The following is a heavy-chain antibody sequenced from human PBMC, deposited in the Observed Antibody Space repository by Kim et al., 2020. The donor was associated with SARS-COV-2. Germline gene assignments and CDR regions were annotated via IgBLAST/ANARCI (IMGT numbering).Heavy chain of an antibody. Sequence: GGSLRLSCAASGFTVSSNYMSWVRQAPGKGLEWVSVVYSGGSTYYAGSVKGRFTISRDNSKNTVWLQMNSLGAEDTAVYYCVRGTSSRSPFDYWGQGSLVTVSS. J-gene: IGHJ4*02. CDR3: VRGTSSRSPFDY. V-gene: IGHV3-53*01. CDR2: VYSGGST. CDR1: GFTVSSNY. D-gene: IGHD2-8*01.